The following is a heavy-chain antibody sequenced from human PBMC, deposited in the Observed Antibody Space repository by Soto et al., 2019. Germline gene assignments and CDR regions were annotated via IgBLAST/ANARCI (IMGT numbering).Heavy chain of an antibody. D-gene: IGHD2-2*01. V-gene: IGHV1-2*04. Sequence: QVQLVQSGAEVKKPGASVKVSCKASGYTFTGYYMHWVRQAPGQGLEWMGWINPNSGGTNYAQKFQGWVTMTRDTSISTAYMELSRLRSDDTAVYYCAREGGYCSSTSCSAWDYWGQGTLVTVSS. CDR2: INPNSGGT. CDR3: AREGGYCSSTSCSAWDY. CDR1: GYTFTGYY. J-gene: IGHJ4*02.